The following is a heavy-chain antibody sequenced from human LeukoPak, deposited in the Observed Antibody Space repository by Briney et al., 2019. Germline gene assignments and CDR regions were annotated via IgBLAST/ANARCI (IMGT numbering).Heavy chain of an antibody. CDR3: ARAGSYSHLDY. J-gene: IGHJ4*02. V-gene: IGHV4-34*01. CDR2: INHSGST. Sequence: SETLSLTCAVYGGSFSGYYWSWIRQPPGKGLEWIGEINHSGSTNYNPSLKSRVTISVDTSKNQFSLKLSSVTAADTAVYYCARAGSYSHLDYWGQGTLVTVSS. D-gene: IGHD1-26*01. CDR1: GGSFSGYY.